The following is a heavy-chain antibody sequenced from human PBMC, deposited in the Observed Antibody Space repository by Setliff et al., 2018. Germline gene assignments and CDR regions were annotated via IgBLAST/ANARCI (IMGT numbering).Heavy chain of an antibody. J-gene: IGHJ4*02. CDR3: ARDRSSGWYGDYFDY. CDR1: GGSISSSSYD. Sequence: PSETLSLTCTVSGGSISSSSYDWGWIRQPPGKGLEWIGNIYYSGSTYYNPSLKSQVTMSVDTSKNQFSLKLSSVTAAHTAVYYCARDRSSGWYGDYFDYWGQGTLVTVSS. V-gene: IGHV4-39*07. D-gene: IGHD6-19*01. CDR2: IYYSGST.